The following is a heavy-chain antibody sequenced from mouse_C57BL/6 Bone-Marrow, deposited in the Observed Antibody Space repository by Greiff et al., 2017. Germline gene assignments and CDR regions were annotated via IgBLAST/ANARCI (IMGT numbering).Heavy chain of an antibody. CDR3: ARGGHYYGSTYYFGY. V-gene: IGHV5-16*01. D-gene: IGHD1-1*01. CDR1: GFTFSDYY. CDR2: INYDGSST. J-gene: IGHJ2*01. Sequence: EVQLVESEGGLVQPGSSMKLSCTASGFTFSDYYMAWVRQVPEKGLEWVANINYDGSSTYYLDSLKSRFIISRDTAKNILYLQMSSLKSEDTATYYCARGGHYYGSTYYFGYWGQGTTLTVSA.